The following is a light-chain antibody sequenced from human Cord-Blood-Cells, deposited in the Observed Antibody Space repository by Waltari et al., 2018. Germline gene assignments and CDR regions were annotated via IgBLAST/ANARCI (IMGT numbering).Light chain of an antibody. J-gene: IGLJ3*02. CDR2: SNN. CDR3: AAWDDSLNGWV. CDR1: SSNIGSNT. Sequence: QSVLTQPPSASGTPGQMVTISCSGSSSNIGSNTVNWYQQLPGTAPKLLIYSNNQLPSGFPDRFSGSKSGTSASLAISGLQSGDEADYYCAAWDDSLNGWVFGGGTKLTVL. V-gene: IGLV1-44*01.